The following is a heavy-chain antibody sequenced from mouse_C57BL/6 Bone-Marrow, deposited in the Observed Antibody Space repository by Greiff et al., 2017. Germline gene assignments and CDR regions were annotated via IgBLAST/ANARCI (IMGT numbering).Heavy chain of an antibody. D-gene: IGHD1-1*01. CDR3: ASKNYYGSSSYFDV. J-gene: IGHJ1*03. Sequence: QVQLQQPGAELVKPGASVKMSCKASGYTFTSYWITWVKQRPGQGLEWIGDIYPGSGSTNYNEKFKSKATLTVDTSSSTAYMQLSSLTSADSAVYYCASKNYYGSSSYFDVWGTGTTVTVSS. CDR2: IYPGSGST. CDR1: GYTFTSYW. V-gene: IGHV1-55*01.